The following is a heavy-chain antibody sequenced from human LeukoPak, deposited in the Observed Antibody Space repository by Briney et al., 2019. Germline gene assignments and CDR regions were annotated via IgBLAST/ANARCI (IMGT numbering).Heavy chain of an antibody. D-gene: IGHD1-7*01. CDR3: AGSELYKSGLDY. V-gene: IGHV3-7*01. CDR2: IKQDGSEK. CDR1: GFSFSSYG. J-gene: IGHJ4*02. Sequence: GGSLRLSCAASGFSFSSYGMNWVRQAPGKGLEWVANIKQDGSEKYYVDSVKGRFTISRDNAKNSLYLQMNSLRAEDTAVYYCAGSELYKSGLDYWGQGTLVTVSS.